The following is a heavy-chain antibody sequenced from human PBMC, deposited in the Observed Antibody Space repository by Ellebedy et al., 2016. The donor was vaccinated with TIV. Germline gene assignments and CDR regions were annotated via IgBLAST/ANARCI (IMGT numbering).Heavy chain of an antibody. J-gene: IGHJ4*02. CDR3: ARDPIDY. CDR1: GFTFSSYS. Sequence: GESLKISXAASGFTFSSYSMNWVRQAPGKGLEWVSSISSSSSYIYYADSVKGRFTISRDNAKNSLYLQMNSLRAEDTAVYYCARDPIDYWGQGTLVTVSS. V-gene: IGHV3-21*01. CDR2: ISSSSSYI.